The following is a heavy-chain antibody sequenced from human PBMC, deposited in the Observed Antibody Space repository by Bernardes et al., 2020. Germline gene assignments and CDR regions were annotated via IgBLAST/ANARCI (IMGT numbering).Heavy chain of an antibody. V-gene: IGHV4-61*01. D-gene: IGHD5-18*01. CDR3: ARGRYSYGYDY. J-gene: IGHJ4*02. Sequence: SEPLSLTCTVSGGSVSSGSYYWSWLLQPPGKGLEWIGYIYYSGSTNYNPSLKSRVTISVDTSKNQFSLKLSSVTAADTAVYYCARGRYSYGYDYWGQGTLVTVSS. CDR1: GGSVSSGSYY. CDR2: IYYSGST.